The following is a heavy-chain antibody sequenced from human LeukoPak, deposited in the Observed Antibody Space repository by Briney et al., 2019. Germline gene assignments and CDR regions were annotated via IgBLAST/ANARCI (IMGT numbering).Heavy chain of an antibody. CDR1: GGSISSGGYS. CDR3: ARGDGCSGGSCYFYFDY. V-gene: IGHV4-30-2*01. J-gene: IGHJ4*02. CDR2: IYHSGST. Sequence: PSETLSLTCAVSGGSISSGGYSWSWIRQPRGKGLEWIGYIYHSGSTYYNPALKSRVTISVDRSKNQFSLKLSSVTAADTAVYYCARGDGCSGGSCYFYFDYWGQGTLVTVSS. D-gene: IGHD2-15*01.